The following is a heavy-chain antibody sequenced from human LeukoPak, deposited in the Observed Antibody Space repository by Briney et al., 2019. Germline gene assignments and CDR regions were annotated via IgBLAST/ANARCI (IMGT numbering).Heavy chain of an antibody. Sequence: PGGSLRLSCAASGFTFSSYWMHWVRQAPGKGLVWVSRINSDGSSTSYADSVKGRFTISRDNAKNTLYLQMNSLRAEDTALYYCAKEYQRWELLLSGAFDIWGQGTLVTVSS. CDR3: AKEYQRWELLLSGAFDI. J-gene: IGHJ3*02. CDR2: INSDGSST. D-gene: IGHD1-26*01. CDR1: GFTFSSYW. V-gene: IGHV3-74*01.